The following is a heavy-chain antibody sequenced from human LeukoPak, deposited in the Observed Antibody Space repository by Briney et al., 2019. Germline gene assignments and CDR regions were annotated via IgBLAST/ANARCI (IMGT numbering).Heavy chain of an antibody. D-gene: IGHD2-8*01. CDR3: ARDSNIVLMVYAPDAFDI. V-gene: IGHV3-33*01. J-gene: IGHJ3*02. CDR2: IWYDGSNK. CDR1: GFTFSSYG. Sequence: GRSLRLSCAASGFTFSSYGMHWVRQAPGKGLEWVAVIWYDGSNKYYADSVRGRFTISRDNSKNTLYLQMNSLRAEDTAVYYCARDSNIVLMVYAPDAFDIWGQGTMVTVSS.